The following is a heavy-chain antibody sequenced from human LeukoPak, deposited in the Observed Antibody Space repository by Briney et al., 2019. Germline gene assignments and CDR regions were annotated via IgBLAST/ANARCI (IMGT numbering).Heavy chain of an antibody. CDR1: GYTFTGYY. Sequence: ASVKVSCKASGYTFTGYYMHWVRQAPGQGLEWMGWINPNSGGTKYAQKFQGRVTLTRDTSITTAYMELNRLTSDDTAVYYCSRDYRSSWYRTRDWGQGTQVTVSS. V-gene: IGHV1-2*02. D-gene: IGHD6-13*01. CDR3: SRDYRSSWYRTRD. J-gene: IGHJ4*02. CDR2: INPNSGGT.